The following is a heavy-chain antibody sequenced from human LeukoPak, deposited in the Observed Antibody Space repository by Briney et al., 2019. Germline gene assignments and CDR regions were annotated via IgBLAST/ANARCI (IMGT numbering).Heavy chain of an antibody. CDR3: AKVGATWGALGY. D-gene: IGHD3-16*01. Sequence: PGRSLRLSCAASGFTFDDYAMHWVRQAPGKGLEWVSGISWNSGSIGYADSVKGRFTISRDNAKNSLHLQMNSLRAEDTALYYCAKVGATWGALGYWGQGTLVTVSS. J-gene: IGHJ4*02. CDR1: GFTFDDYA. V-gene: IGHV3-9*01. CDR2: ISWNSGSI.